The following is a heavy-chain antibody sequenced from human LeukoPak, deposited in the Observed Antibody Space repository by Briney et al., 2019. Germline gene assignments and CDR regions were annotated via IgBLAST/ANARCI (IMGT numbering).Heavy chain of an antibody. J-gene: IGHJ5*02. CDR3: ARDIGVVPAARRFDP. CDR2: IYTSGST. V-gene: IGHV4-4*07. Sequence: SETLSLTSTVSGGSISSYYWSWIRQPAGKGLEWIGRIYTSGSTNYNPSLKSRVTMSVDTSKNQFSLKLSSVTAADTAVYYCARDIGVVPAARRFDPWGQGTLVTVSS. CDR1: GGSISSYY. D-gene: IGHD2-2*01.